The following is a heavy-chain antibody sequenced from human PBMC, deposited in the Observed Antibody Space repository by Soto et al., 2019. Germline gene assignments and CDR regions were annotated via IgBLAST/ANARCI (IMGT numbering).Heavy chain of an antibody. CDR3: ARPGLPAVGTPYYFDY. D-gene: IGHD6-13*01. CDR1: GYSFTNYD. J-gene: IGHJ4*02. V-gene: IGHV1-8*01. Sequence: QVQLVQSGAEVKEPGASVKVSCKASGYSFTNYDINWVRQAAGQGLEWMGWMNPNSGNTGFAQKFQGRVTMTRNTSISTAYMELSSLRSEDTAVYYCARPGLPAVGTPYYFDYWGQRSLVTVSS. CDR2: MNPNSGNT.